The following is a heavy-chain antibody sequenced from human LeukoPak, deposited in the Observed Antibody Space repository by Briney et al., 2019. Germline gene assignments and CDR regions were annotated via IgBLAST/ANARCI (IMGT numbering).Heavy chain of an antibody. Sequence: GGSLRLSCAASGFTFRTYAMSWVRQAPGKGLEWVSTVTGSGGSSHYADSVKGRFTISRDNSKNTLFLQMNSLRAEDTAVYYCAKEGIAAPLYYFDYWGQGNLVTVSS. CDR1: GFTFRTYA. D-gene: IGHD6-13*01. J-gene: IGHJ4*02. CDR3: AKEGIAAPLYYFDY. V-gene: IGHV3-23*01. CDR2: VTGSGGSS.